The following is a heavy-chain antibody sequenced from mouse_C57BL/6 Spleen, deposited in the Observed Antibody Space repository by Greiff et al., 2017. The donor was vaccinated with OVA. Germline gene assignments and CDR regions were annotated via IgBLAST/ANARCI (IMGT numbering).Heavy chain of an antibody. V-gene: IGHV8-12*01. CDR1: GFSLSTSGMG. CDR2: IYWDDDK. CDR3: ARSITTVVATPFDD. J-gene: IGHJ2*01. Sequence: QVTLKVSGPGILQSSQTLSLTCSFSGFSLSTSGMGVSWIRQPSGKGLEWLAHIYWDDDKRYNPSLKSRLTITKATSRNKVFLKITSVDTADTATYYCARSITTVVATPFDDWGQGTTLTVSS. D-gene: IGHD1-1*01.